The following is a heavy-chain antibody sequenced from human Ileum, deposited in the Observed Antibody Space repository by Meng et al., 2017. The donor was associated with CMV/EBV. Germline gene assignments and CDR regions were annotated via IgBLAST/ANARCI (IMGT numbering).Heavy chain of an antibody. CDR3: ARGGPDYGDYVNFDY. CDR2: ISAYNGRT. J-gene: IGHJ4*02. V-gene: IGHV1-18*01. D-gene: IGHD4-17*01. Sequence: SGYTFTGHGISWLRLAPGQGLEYMAWISAYNGRTNYAQKFQGRVTVTTDTSTTTAYMELRSLRSDDTAVYYCARGGPDYGDYVNFDYWGQGTLVTVSS. CDR1: GYTFTGHG.